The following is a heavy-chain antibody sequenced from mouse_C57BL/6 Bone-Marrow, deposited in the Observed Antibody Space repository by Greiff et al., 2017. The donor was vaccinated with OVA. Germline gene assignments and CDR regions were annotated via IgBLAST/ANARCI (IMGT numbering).Heavy chain of an antibody. Sequence: QVQLQQPGAELVKPGASVKLSCTASGYTFTSYWMQWVKQRPGQGLEWIGEIDPSDSYPNYNQKFKGKATLTVDTSSSTAYMQLSSLTSKDSAVYYCARERDYGYSWFAYWGQGTRVTVTA. CDR1: GYTFTSYW. CDR3: ARERDYGYSWFAY. J-gene: IGHJ3*01. CDR2: IDPSDSYP. V-gene: IGHV1-50*01. D-gene: IGHD2-2*01.